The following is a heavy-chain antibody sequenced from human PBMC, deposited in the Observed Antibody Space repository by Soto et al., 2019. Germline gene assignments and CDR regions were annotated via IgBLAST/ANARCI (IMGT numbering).Heavy chain of an antibody. CDR3: AKDTLTKVAAGTVWFDP. Sequence: LRLSCAASGFTFDDYAMHWVRQAPGKGLEWVSGISWYSGSIGYADSVKGRFTISRDNAKNSLYLQMNSLRAEDTALYYCAKDTLTKVAAGTVWFDPWGQGTLVTVSS. V-gene: IGHV3-9*01. CDR2: ISWYSGSI. CDR1: GFTFDDYA. D-gene: IGHD6-13*01. J-gene: IGHJ5*02.